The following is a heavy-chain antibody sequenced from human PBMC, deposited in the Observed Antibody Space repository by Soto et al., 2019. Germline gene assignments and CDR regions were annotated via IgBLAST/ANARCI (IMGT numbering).Heavy chain of an antibody. Sequence: EVQLVESGGGLVQPGRSLRLSCAASGFTFDDYAMHWVRQAPGKGLEWVSGISWNSGSIGYADSVKGRFTISRDNAKNSLYLQMNSLSAEDTALYYCAKEKGKSYDFWSGYYTGIYFDYWGQGTLVTVSS. CDR2: ISWNSGSI. V-gene: IGHV3-9*01. J-gene: IGHJ4*02. CDR3: AKEKGKSYDFWSGYYTGIYFDY. CDR1: GFTFDDYA. D-gene: IGHD3-3*01.